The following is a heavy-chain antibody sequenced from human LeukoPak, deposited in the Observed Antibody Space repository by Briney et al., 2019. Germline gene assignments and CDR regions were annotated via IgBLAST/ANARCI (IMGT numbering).Heavy chain of an antibody. V-gene: IGHV1-69*13. CDR2: IIPIFGTT. J-gene: IGHJ4*02. CDR3: ARATFSGSYYFDY. Sequence: ASVKVSCKASGGTFSSYAISWVRQAPGQGLEWMGGIIPIFGTTNYAQKFQGRVTITADESTSTAYMELSSLRSEDTAVYYCARATFSGSYYFDYWGQGTLVTVSS. D-gene: IGHD3-10*01. CDR1: GGTFSSYA.